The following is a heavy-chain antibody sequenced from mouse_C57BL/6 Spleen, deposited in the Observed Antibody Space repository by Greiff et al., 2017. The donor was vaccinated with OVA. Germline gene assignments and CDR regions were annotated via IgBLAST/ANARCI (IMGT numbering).Heavy chain of an antibody. CDR2: INPYNGGT. Sequence: VQLQQSGPVLVKPGASVKMSCKASGYTFTDYYMNWVKQSHGKSLEWIGVINPYNGGTSYNQKFKGKATLTVDKSSSTAYMELNSLTSEDSAVYYCARWTFYYGSSYYWGQGTTLTVSS. J-gene: IGHJ2*01. D-gene: IGHD1-1*01. CDR1: GYTFTDYY. V-gene: IGHV1-19*01. CDR3: ARWTFYYGSSYY.